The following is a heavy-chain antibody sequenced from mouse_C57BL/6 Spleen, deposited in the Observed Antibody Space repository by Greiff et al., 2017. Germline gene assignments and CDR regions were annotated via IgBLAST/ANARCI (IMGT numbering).Heavy chain of an antibody. D-gene: IGHD1-1*01. V-gene: IGHV5-4*03. CDR1: GFTFSSYA. CDR2: ISDGGSYT. Sequence: EVKLMESGGGLVKPGGSLKLSCAASGFTFSSYAMSWVRQTPEKRLEWVATISDGGSYTYYPDNVKGRFTISRDNAKNNLYLQMSHLKSEDTAMYYCARGGDSLYAMDYWGQGTSVTVSS. CDR3: ARGGDSLYAMDY. J-gene: IGHJ4*01.